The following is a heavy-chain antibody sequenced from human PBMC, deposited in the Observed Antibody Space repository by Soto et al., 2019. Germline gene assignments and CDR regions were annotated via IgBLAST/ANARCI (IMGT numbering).Heavy chain of an antibody. Sequence: XETLSLTCSVAGYPVTSSDYYWAWIRQPPGKGLEWIGSMFYSGLTYYNPSLKSRVTLSVDTSKNQFSVRLNSVTAADTAVYYCAPLSVSLSGPYGIHVWGQGNTVTVSS. CDR2: MFYSGLT. J-gene: IGHJ6*02. D-gene: IGHD2-15*01. CDR3: APLSVSLSGPYGIHV. V-gene: IGHV4-39*01. CDR1: GYPVTSSDYY.